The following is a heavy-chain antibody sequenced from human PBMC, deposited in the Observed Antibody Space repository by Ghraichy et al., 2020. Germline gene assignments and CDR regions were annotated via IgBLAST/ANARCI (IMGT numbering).Heavy chain of an antibody. Sequence: SETLSLTCTVSGGSISSYYWSWIRQPPGKGLEWIGYIYYSGSTNYNPSLKSRVTISVDTSKNQFSLKLSSVTAADTAVYYCARWVRYYDFWSGYHDYYYYMDVWGKGTTVTVSS. V-gene: IGHV4-59*08. CDR2: IYYSGST. J-gene: IGHJ6*03. CDR3: ARWVRYYDFWSGYHDYYYYMDV. CDR1: GGSISSYY. D-gene: IGHD3-3*01.